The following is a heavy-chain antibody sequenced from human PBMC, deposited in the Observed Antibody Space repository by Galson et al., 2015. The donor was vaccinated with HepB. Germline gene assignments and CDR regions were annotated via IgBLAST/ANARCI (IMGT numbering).Heavy chain of an antibody. J-gene: IGHJ4*02. Sequence: SLRLSCAASGFSFSSYNMYWVRQAPGRGLEWVSSIGGSGDYSYYADSVRGRFTISRDNAENSVSLQMNSLRAEDTAVYYCVRHPPLGAPFDYWGQGALVTVSS. CDR1: GFSFSSYN. CDR2: IGGSGDYS. CDR3: VRHPPLGAPFDY. V-gene: IGHV3-21*01. D-gene: IGHD3-16*01.